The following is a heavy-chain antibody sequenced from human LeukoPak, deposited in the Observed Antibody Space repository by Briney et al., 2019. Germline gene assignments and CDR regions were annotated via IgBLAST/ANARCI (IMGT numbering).Heavy chain of an antibody. Sequence: GASVKVSCKASGYTFSGYYIHWVRQAHGQGQGWMGWMNPNSGATNNAQKFQGRGTLSRDTSISTAYMELSKLRSDDTAVYYWARSGITTIPNCDYWGRGTLVTVSS. CDR1: GYTFSGYY. D-gene: IGHD5-12*01. CDR2: MNPNSGAT. J-gene: IGHJ4*02. CDR3: ARSGITTIPNCDY. V-gene: IGHV1-2*02.